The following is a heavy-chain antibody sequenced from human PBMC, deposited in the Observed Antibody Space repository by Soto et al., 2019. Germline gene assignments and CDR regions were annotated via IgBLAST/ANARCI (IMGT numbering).Heavy chain of an antibody. V-gene: IGHV3-23*01. J-gene: IGHJ4*02. CDR2: LSGSGDKS. D-gene: IGHD5-12*01. Sequence: GGSLRLSCAASGFTFTSYAMSWVRQAPGKGLEWVSALSGSGDKSYDADSVKGRFTISRDNSKKTLYLQMNSLRIEDTAVYYCAKMVHGGYVSYFDNWGQGTLVTVSS. CDR1: GFTFTSYA. CDR3: AKMVHGGYVSYFDN.